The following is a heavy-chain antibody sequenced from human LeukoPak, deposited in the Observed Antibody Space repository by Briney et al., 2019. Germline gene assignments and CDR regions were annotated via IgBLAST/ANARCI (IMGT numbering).Heavy chain of an antibody. J-gene: IGHJ4*02. CDR3: ARGQYDYVWRSYPGGY. D-gene: IGHD3-16*01. CDR2: MNPNSGNT. V-gene: IGHV1-8*01. CDR1: GYTFTSYD. Sequence: ASVKVSCKASGYTFTSYDINWVRQATGQGLEWTGWMNPNSGNTGYAQKFQGRVTMTRNTSISTAYMELSSLRSEDTAVYYCARGQYDYVWRSYPGGYWGQGTLVTVSS.